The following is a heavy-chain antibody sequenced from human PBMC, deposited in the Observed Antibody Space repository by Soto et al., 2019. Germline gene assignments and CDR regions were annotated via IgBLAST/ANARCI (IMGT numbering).Heavy chain of an antibody. J-gene: IGHJ4*02. CDR2: IIPIFGTA. D-gene: IGHD5-12*01. CDR3: ARSGTTVDIVATAYYFDY. Sequence: SVKVSFKASGDTFSIYAISGVRQSPLQWLEWMGGIIPIFGTANYAQKFQGRVTITADESTSTAYMELSSLRSEDTAVYYCARSGTTVDIVATAYYFDYWGQGTLVTVSS. CDR1: GDTFSIYA. V-gene: IGHV1-69*13.